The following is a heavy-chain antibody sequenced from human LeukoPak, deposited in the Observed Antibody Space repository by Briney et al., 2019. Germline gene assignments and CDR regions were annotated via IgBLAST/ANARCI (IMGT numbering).Heavy chain of an antibody. Sequence: SETLSLTCTVSGGSISSYYWSWIRQPPGKGLEWIGYIYYSGSTNYNPSLKSRVTISVDTSKNQFSLKLSSVTAADTAVYYCARHDLAVARTVHFDLWGRGTLVTVSS. D-gene: IGHD6-19*01. CDR1: GGSISSYY. J-gene: IGHJ2*01. CDR2: IYYSGST. CDR3: ARHDLAVARTVHFDL. V-gene: IGHV4-59*08.